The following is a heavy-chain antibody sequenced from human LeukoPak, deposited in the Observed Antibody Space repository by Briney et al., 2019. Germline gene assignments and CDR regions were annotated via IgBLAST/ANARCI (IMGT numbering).Heavy chain of an antibody. D-gene: IGHD3-22*01. CDR2: ISGSGGST. Sequence: GGSLRLSCTASGLTFSSYVMSWVRQAPGKGLEWVSTISGSGGSTFYADSVKGRFAISRDNSKSTLYLQMNSLRAEDTATYYCSPPRGDSSGYYYVYWGQGTLVTVSS. CDR1: GLTFSSYV. J-gene: IGHJ4*02. CDR3: SPPRGDSSGYYYVY. V-gene: IGHV3-23*01.